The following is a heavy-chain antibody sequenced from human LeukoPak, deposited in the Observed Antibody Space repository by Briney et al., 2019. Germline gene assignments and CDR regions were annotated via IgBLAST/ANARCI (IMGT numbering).Heavy chain of an antibody. CDR2: IYSSGST. D-gene: IGHD1-26*01. CDR1: GGSISSYY. J-gene: IGHJ2*01. CDR3: ARSRYSGSWYFDL. Sequence: PSEALSLTCTVSGGSISSYYWSWIRQPAGKGLEWIGRIYSSGSTNYNPSLKSRVTMSVDTSKNQFSLKLNSVTAADTAVYYCARSRYSGSWYFDLWGRGTLVTVSS. V-gene: IGHV4-4*07.